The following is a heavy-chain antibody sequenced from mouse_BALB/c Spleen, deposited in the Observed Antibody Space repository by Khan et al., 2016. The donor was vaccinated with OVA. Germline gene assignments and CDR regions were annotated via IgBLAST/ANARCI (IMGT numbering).Heavy chain of an antibody. CDR1: GYSITSEYA. J-gene: IGHJ3*01. Sequence: EVQLVESGPGLVKPSQSLSLTCTVTGYSITSEYAWNWIRQFPGNKLEWMGYINYSGNTRFNPSLKSRTSITRDTSKNQFFLQLNSVTTEDTATYYCARKEFFYYDPFSYWGQGTLVTVSA. CDR2: INYSGNT. D-gene: IGHD1-1*01. V-gene: IGHV3-2*02. CDR3: ARKEFFYYDPFSY.